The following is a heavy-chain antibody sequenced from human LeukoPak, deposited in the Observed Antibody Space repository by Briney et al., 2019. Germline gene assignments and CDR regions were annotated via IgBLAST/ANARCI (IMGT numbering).Heavy chain of an antibody. D-gene: IGHD6-13*01. Sequence: ASVKASCEASGYTFTSYGISWVRQAPGQGLEWMGWISAYNGNTNYAQKLQGRVTMTTDTSTSTAYMELRSLRSDDTAVYYCARGDRYSSSWYTDYWGQGTLVTVSS. CDR3: ARGDRYSSSWYTDY. CDR2: ISAYNGNT. J-gene: IGHJ4*02. V-gene: IGHV1-18*04. CDR1: GYTFTSYG.